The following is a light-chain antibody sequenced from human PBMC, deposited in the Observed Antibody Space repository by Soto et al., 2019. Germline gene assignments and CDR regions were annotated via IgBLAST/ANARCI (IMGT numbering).Light chain of an antibody. J-gene: IGKJ1*01. V-gene: IGKV1-5*02. CDR2: DDS. Sequence: DIQMTQSPSTLSASVGDTVTIICRASQSISNWLAWYQQKPGKAPNIVIYDDSIFESGVPSRFSGRGSGTRLTLTISSLQPDDFATYYCQKYSDSPWTCGQGTKVDIK. CDR3: QKYSDSPWT. CDR1: QSISNW.